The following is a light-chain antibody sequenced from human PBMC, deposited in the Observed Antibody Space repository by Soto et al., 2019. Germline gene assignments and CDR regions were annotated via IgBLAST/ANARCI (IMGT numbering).Light chain of an antibody. CDR1: QTVSSIY. CDR3: QQYHSSLWT. J-gene: IGKJ1*01. V-gene: IGKV3-20*01. CDR2: NGS. Sequence: EILLTQSPSTLALSPGERATLSCRASQTVSSIYLEWYQQKPGQAPRLLIYNGSSGATGIPERFSGSGSGTDFTLTISRLEPEDFAVYYCQQYHSSLWTFGQGTKVDIK.